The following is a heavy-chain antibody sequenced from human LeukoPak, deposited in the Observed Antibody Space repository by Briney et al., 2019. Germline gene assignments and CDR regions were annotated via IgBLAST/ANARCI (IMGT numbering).Heavy chain of an antibody. CDR1: GGSISSGGYY. CDR2: IYYSGST. Sequence: SETLSLTCTVSGGSISSGGYYWSWIRQHPGKGLEWIGYIYYSGSTYYNPSLKSRVTISVDTSKNQFSLKLSSVTAADTAVYYCARKGTVTPFPYYYYGMDVWGQGTTVTVSS. D-gene: IGHD4-17*01. J-gene: IGHJ6*02. CDR3: ARKGTVTPFPYYYYGMDV. V-gene: IGHV4-31*03.